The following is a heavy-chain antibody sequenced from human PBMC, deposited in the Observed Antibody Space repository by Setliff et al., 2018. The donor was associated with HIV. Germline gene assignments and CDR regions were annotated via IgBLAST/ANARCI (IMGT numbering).Heavy chain of an antibody. D-gene: IGHD6-19*01. CDR3: ARGSRAVSGYGAFDY. J-gene: IGHJ4*02. Sequence: SETLSLTCTVSGGSISSGGFYWTWIRQPAGNRLEYIGHIYIGGSPNYNPSLKSRVTISEDTSNNQFSLKLTSVTAADTAVYYCARGSRAVSGYGAFDYWGQGTLVTAPQ. V-gene: IGHV4-61*09. CDR1: GGSISSGGFY. CDR2: IYIGGSP.